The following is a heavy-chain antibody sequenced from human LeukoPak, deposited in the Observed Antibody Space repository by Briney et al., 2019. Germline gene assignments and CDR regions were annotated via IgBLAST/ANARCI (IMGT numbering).Heavy chain of an antibody. V-gene: IGHV1-18*01. D-gene: IGHD3-22*01. CDR2: ISAYNGNT. CDR1: GYTFTSYG. CDR3: AYDSSGLVVGYFDY. Sequence: AASVKVSCKASGYTFTSYGISWVRQAPGQGLEWMGWISAYNGNTNYAQKLQGRVAMTTDTSTSTAYMELRSLRSDDTAVYYCAYDSSGLVVGYFDYWGQGTLVTVSS. J-gene: IGHJ4*02.